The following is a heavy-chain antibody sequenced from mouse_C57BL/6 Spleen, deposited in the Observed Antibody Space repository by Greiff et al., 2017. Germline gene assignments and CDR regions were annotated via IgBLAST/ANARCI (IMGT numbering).Heavy chain of an antibody. D-gene: IGHD1-1*01. CDR1: GFTFSSYA. CDR3: ASRHYGSSWFAY. J-gene: IGHJ3*01. CDR2: ISDGGSYT. V-gene: IGHV5-4*03. Sequence: EVNVVESGGGLVKPGGSLKLSCAASGFTFSSYAMSWVRQTPEKRLEWVATISDGGSYTYYPDNVKGRFTISRDNAKKNLYLQMSHLKSEDTAMXYCASRHYGSSWFAYWGQGTLVTVSA.